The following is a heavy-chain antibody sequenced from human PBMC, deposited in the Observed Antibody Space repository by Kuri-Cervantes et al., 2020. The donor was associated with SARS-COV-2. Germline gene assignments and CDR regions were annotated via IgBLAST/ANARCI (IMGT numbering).Heavy chain of an antibody. CDR3: ARDRDGDNENDY. J-gene: IGHJ4*02. CDR1: GGSISSSSYY. Sequence: SETLSLTCTVSGGSISSSSYYWSWSRQPPGKGLEWIGSIYYSGSTYYNPSLKSRVTISVDTSKDQFSLKLSSVTAANTAVYYCARDRDGDNENDYWGQGTLVTVSS. V-gene: IGHV4-39*07. D-gene: IGHD4/OR15-4a*01. CDR2: IYYSGST.